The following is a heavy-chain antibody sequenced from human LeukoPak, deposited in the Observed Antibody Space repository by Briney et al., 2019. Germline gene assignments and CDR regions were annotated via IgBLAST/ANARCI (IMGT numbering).Heavy chain of an antibody. CDR3: ARRGVRGVPFDY. Sequence: SETLSLTCTVSGGSISSGGYYWSWIRQHPRKGLEWIGYIYYSGSTYYNPSLKSRVTISVDTSKNQFSLKLSSVTAADTAVYYCARRGVRGVPFDYWGQGTLVTVSS. V-gene: IGHV4-31*03. J-gene: IGHJ4*02. CDR2: IYYSGST. D-gene: IGHD3-10*01. CDR1: GGSISSGGYY.